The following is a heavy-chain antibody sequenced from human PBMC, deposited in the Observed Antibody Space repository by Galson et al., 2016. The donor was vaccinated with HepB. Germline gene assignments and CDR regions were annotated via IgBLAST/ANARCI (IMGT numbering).Heavy chain of an antibody. V-gene: IGHV3-53*01. CDR1: GFSVSDDY. J-gene: IGHJ4*02. CDR2: IYSDGRT. CDR3: ARDTSSNMRADW. Sequence: SLRLSCAVSGFSVSDDYMSWVRQAPGKGLEWVSIIYSDGRTYYADSVKGRFIISRDNSKNTLYLQMNSLSPDDTAGYYCARDTSSNMRADWWGQGTLVTVSS. D-gene: IGHD3-16*01.